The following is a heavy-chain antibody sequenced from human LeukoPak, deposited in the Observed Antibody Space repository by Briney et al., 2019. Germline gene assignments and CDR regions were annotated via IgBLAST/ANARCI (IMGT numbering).Heavy chain of an antibody. CDR1: GFTFSSYA. V-gene: IGHV3-30-3*01. J-gene: IGHJ4*02. D-gene: IGHD3-22*01. CDR3: ARGRYYYDSSGYDRGYYFDY. Sequence: GGSLRLSCAASGFTFSSYAMHWVRQAPGKGLEWVAVISYDGSNKYYADSVKGRFTISRDNSKNTLYLQMNSLRAEDTAVYYCARGRYYYDSSGYDRGYYFDYWGQGTLVTVSS. CDR2: ISYDGSNK.